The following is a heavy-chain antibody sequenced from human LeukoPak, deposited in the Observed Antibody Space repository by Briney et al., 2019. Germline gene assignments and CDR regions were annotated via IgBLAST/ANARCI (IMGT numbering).Heavy chain of an antibody. Sequence: GGSLRLSSAASGFTVSSYAIHWVRQAPGKGLEWVAVISYDGSNKYYADSVKGRFTISRDNSKNTLYLQMSSLRAEDTAVYYCVKGLRYYDSSDASAFWGQGTLVTVSS. D-gene: IGHD3-22*01. CDR3: VKGLRYYDSSDASAF. V-gene: IGHV3-30*14. CDR1: GFTVSSYA. CDR2: ISYDGSNK. J-gene: IGHJ4*02.